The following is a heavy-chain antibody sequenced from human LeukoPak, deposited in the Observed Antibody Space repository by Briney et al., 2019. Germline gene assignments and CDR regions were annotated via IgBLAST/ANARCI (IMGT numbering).Heavy chain of an antibody. J-gene: IGHJ4*02. Sequence: SETLSLTCTVSGGSISISSYYWGWIRQPPGKGLEWIGEINHSGSTNYNPSLKSRVTISVDTSKNQFSLKLSSVTAADTAVYYCARGDFWSGYPRRFDYWGQGTLVTVSS. V-gene: IGHV4-39*07. CDR1: GGSISISSYY. CDR2: INHSGST. D-gene: IGHD3-3*01. CDR3: ARGDFWSGYPRRFDY.